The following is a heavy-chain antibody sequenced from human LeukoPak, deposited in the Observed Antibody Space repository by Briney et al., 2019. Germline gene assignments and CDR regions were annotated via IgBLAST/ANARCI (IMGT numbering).Heavy chain of an antibody. CDR3: AKRPSDYGDYVTYFDY. V-gene: IGHV3-33*06. CDR2: IWYDGSNK. CDR1: GFTFSSYG. D-gene: IGHD4-17*01. Sequence: QPGRSLRPSCAASGFTFSSYGMHWVRQAPGKGLEWVAVIWYDGSNKYYADSVKGRFTISRDNSKDTLYLQMNSLRAEDTAVYYCAKRPSDYGDYVTYFDYWGQGTLVTVSS. J-gene: IGHJ4*02.